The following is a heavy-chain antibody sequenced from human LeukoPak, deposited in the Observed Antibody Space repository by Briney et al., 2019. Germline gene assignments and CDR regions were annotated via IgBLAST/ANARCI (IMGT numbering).Heavy chain of an antibody. Sequence: GGSLRLSCAASGFTFSSYAMHWVRQAPGKGLEWVAVISCDGSNKYYADSVKGRFTISRDNSKNTLYLQMNSLRAEDTAVYYCAREVLIVVVPAALGYFDPWGQGTLVTVSS. V-gene: IGHV3-30-3*01. D-gene: IGHD2-2*01. J-gene: IGHJ5*02. CDR1: GFTFSSYA. CDR2: ISCDGSNK. CDR3: AREVLIVVVPAALGYFDP.